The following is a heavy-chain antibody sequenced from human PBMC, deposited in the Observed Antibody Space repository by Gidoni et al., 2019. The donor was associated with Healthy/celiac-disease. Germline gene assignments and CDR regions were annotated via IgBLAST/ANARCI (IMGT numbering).Heavy chain of an antibody. CDR2: ISGSCGST. Sequence: EVQLLESGGGLVQPGGSLRLSCAAPGFTFSSYAVSWVRQAPGKGLEWVSAISGSCGSTYYAESVKGRFTISRDNSKNTLYLQMNSLRAEDTAVYYCAKVGGGAFDIWGQGTMVTVSS. CDR1: GFTFSSYA. D-gene: IGHD3-16*01. CDR3: AKVGGGAFDI. V-gene: IGHV3-23*01. J-gene: IGHJ3*02.